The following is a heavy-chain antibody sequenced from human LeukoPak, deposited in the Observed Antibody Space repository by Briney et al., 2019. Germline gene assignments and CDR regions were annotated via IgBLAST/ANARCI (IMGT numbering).Heavy chain of an antibody. CDR3: ARDTYGDYLYGMDV. J-gene: IGHJ6*02. D-gene: IGHD4-17*01. V-gene: IGHV1-8*01. Sequence: ASVKVSCKASGCTFTSYDINWVRQATGQGLEWMGWMNPNSGNTGYAQKFQGRVTMTRNTSISTAYMELSSLRSEDTAVYYCARDTYGDYLYGMDVWGQGTTVTVSS. CDR2: MNPNSGNT. CDR1: GCTFTSYD.